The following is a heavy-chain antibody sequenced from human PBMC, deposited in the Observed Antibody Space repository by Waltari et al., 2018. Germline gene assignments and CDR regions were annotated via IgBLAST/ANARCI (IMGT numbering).Heavy chain of an antibody. CDR1: GFTFDEYG. CDR3: ARVTVTTSLHYSYYGMDL. D-gene: IGHD4-17*01. Sequence: EVQLVESGGGVVRPGGSLRLSCAASGFTFDEYGMSWVSQAPGKGLEWVSGSNWDGVSTGYADAGKGRFTISRDNAKHSLYLQMHSLRAEDMALYHCARVTVTTSLHYSYYGMDLWGQGITVTVSS. J-gene: IGHJ6*02. V-gene: IGHV3-20*01. CDR2: SNWDGVST.